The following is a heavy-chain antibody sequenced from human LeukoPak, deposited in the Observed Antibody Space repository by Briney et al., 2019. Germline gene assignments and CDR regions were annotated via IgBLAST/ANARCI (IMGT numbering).Heavy chain of an antibody. CDR2: IWYDGSNI. D-gene: IGHD3-22*01. V-gene: IGHV3-33*01. J-gene: IGHJ4*02. CDR3: ARARNDYDSNGFSFLDY. CDR1: GISFSSHG. Sequence: PGTSLRLSCAASGISFSSHGMHWVRQAPGKGLECVAVIWYDGSNIYYADSVKGRFSISRDNSKNTLYLQMNSLRAEDTALYYCARARNDYDSNGFSFLDYWGQGTLVTVSS.